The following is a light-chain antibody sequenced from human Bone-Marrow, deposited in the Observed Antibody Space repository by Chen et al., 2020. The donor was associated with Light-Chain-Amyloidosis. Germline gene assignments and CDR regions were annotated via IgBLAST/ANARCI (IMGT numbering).Light chain of an antibody. V-gene: IGLV1-44*01. J-gene: IGLJ3*02. CDR2: SDI. CDR3: ATWDDSLNSPV. Sequence: QSVLTQPPSASGTPGQRVTISCSGSSSNIGSNAISWYQHLPGTAPQLLIYSDILRPSGVPDRFSGSKSGTSASLAISGLQSEDEANYYCATWDDSLNSPVFGGGTKLTVL. CDR1: SSNIGSNA.